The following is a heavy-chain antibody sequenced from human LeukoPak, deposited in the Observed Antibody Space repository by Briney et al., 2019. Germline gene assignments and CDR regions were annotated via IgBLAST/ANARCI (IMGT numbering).Heavy chain of an antibody. CDR3: ARVRVAAAGTVGEYNWFDP. D-gene: IGHD6-13*01. J-gene: IGHJ5*02. Sequence: AASVKVSCKASGYTFTSYFMHWVRQAPGQGLEWMGQIYPSSGSTSYAEKFQGRVTITTDESTSTAYMELSSLRSEDTAVYYCARVRVAAAGTVGEYNWFDPWGQGTLVTVSS. V-gene: IGHV1-46*01. CDR2: IYPSSGST. CDR1: GYTFTSYF.